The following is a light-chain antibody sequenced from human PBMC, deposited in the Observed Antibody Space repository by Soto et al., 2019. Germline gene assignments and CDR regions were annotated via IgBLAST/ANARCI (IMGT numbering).Light chain of an antibody. Sequence: QSALTQPASVSGSPGQSITISCTGTSSDVGGYNYVSWYQQHPGKGPKLMIYEVSNRPSGVSNRFSGSKSGSTATLTISGLQAEDEADYYCSSYTSTTTRVFGTGTKVTVL. V-gene: IGLV2-14*03. J-gene: IGLJ1*01. CDR1: SSDVGGYNY. CDR2: EVS. CDR3: SSYTSTTTRV.